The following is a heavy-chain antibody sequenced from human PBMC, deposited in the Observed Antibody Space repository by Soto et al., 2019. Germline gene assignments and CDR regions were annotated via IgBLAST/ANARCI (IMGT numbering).Heavy chain of an antibody. CDR3: AREPYTAAPVRVTYYYYYYGMDV. V-gene: IGHV1-3*01. J-gene: IGHJ6*02. D-gene: IGHD3-10*01. Sequence: ASVKVSCKASGYTFTSYAMHWVRQAPGQRVEWMGWINAGNGNTKYSQKFQGRVTITRDTSASTAYMELSSLRSEDTAVYYCAREPYTAAPVRVTYYYYYYGMDVWGQGTTVTVS. CDR2: INAGNGNT. CDR1: GYTFTSYA.